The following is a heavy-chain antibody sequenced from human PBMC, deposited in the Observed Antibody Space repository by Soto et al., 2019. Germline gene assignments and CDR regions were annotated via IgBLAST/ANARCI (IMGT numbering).Heavy chain of an antibody. D-gene: IGHD2-15*01. CDR1: GFTVSSKY. CDR3: ATDVVLCDGGRCYGVSLDV. J-gene: IGHJ6*04. V-gene: IGHV3-66*01. Sequence: GGSLRLSCAASGFTVSSKYMSWVRQAPGKGLEWVSLIQSGGPTYYADSVKGRFTISRDTSENTVHLQMDSLRAEDTAAYYCATDVVLCDGGRCYGVSLDVGCKGTTVTVSS. CDR2: IQSGGPT.